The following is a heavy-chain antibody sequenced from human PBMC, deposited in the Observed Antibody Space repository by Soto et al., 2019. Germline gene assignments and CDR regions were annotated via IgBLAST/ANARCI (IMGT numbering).Heavy chain of an antibody. CDR1: GGTFNSFS. J-gene: IGHJ5*02. CDR3: TRRGRQSANWFDP. V-gene: IGHV1-69*06. Sequence: ASVKVSCKASGGTFNSFSIDWVRQAPGQGLEWMGGIIPMSGRPNYAQRFQGRVTFSADKSTNTVFLEVNSLTYEDTAVYYCTRRGRQSANWFDPWG. CDR2: IIPMSGRP.